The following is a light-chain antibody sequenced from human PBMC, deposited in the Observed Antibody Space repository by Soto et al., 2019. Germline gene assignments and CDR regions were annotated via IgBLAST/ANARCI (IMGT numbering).Light chain of an antibody. J-gene: IGLJ1*01. CDR2: DVS. CDR1: SSDFGGYNY. CDR3: SSYTSSSTLRV. Sequence: QSVLTQPASVSGSPGQSITISCTVTSSDFGGYNYVSWYQQHPGKAPKLMIYDVSNRPSGVSNRFSGSKSGNTASLTISGLQAEDEADYYCSSYTSSSTLRVFGTGTKVTVL. V-gene: IGLV2-14*01.